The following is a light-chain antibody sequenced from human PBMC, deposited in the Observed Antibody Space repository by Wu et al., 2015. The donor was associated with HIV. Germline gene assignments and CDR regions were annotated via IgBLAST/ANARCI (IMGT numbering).Light chain of an antibody. CDR1: QSVSSSY. Sequence: EIVLTQSPGTLSLSPGERATLSCRASQSVSSSYLAWYQQKPGQAPRLLISGASNRATGTPRQVQWQLGLGQTSLSPSADWSLKYFAVYHCQQYGDAPLTFGG. V-gene: IGKV3-20*01. CDR3: QQYGDAPLT. CDR2: GAS. J-gene: IGKJ4*01.